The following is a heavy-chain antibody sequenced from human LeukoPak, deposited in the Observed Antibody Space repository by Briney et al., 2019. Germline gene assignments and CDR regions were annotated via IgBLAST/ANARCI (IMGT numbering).Heavy chain of an antibody. CDR1: GGSISSSYY. Sequence: SGTLSLTCAVSGGSISSSYYWSWIRQPPGKGLEWIGYIYYSGSTNYNPSLKSRVTISVDTSKNQFSLKLSSVTAADTAVYYCARTRGYSGYDPMDVWGKGTTITVSS. J-gene: IGHJ6*03. CDR3: ARTRGYSGYDPMDV. CDR2: IYYSGST. V-gene: IGHV4-61*01. D-gene: IGHD5-12*01.